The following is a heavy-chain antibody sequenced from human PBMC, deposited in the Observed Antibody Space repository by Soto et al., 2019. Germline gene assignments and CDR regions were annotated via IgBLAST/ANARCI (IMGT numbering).Heavy chain of an antibody. Sequence: SETLSLTCAVYGGSFSGYYWSWIRQPPGKGLEWIGEINHSGSTNYNPSLKSRVTISVDTSKNQFSLKLSSVTAADTAVYYCARVAGYYGIAYWGQGTLVTVSS. J-gene: IGHJ4*02. D-gene: IGHD3-9*01. CDR1: GGSFSGYY. CDR2: INHSGST. V-gene: IGHV4-34*01. CDR3: ARVAGYYGIAY.